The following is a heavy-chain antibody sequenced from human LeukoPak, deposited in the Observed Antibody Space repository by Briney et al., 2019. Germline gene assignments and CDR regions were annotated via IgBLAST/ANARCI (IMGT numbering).Heavy chain of an antibody. CDR2: IIPIFGTA. Sequence: SVKVSCKASGYIFTGYYIHWVRQAPGQGLEWMGWIIPIFGTANYAQKFQGRVTITADESTSTAYMELSSLRSEDTAVYYCASRGSYGSGSRKLYYYYYYMDVWGKGTTVTISS. CDR1: GYIFTGYY. V-gene: IGHV1-69*13. CDR3: ASRGSYGSGSRKLYYYYYYMDV. D-gene: IGHD3-10*01. J-gene: IGHJ6*03.